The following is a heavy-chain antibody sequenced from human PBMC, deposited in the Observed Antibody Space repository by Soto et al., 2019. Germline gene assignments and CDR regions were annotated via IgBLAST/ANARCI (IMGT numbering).Heavy chain of an antibody. CDR1: GITFSNYA. CDR2: FIPVFGTV. J-gene: IGHJ5*02. Sequence: QVQLVQSGAEVKKPGSSVKVSCKASGITFSNYAITWVRQAPGQGLEWMGGFIPVFGTVNYAQKFQGRVTITADQTTSQAYMELSSLRSEDTAMYYCARGGRINYDILTESRDWFDPWGQGTLVTVSS. CDR3: ARGGRINYDILTESRDWFDP. V-gene: IGHV1-69*01. D-gene: IGHD3-9*01.